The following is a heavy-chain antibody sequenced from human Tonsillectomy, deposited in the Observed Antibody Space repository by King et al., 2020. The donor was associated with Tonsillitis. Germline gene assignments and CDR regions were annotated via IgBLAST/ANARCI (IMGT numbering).Heavy chain of an antibody. CDR1: GFLFSSYG. D-gene: IGHD6-13*01. V-gene: IGHV3-30*02. Sequence: VQLQESGGGVVQPGGSLRLSCAASGFLFSSYGMHWVRQAPGKGLAWVAFIRYDGSNKYYDGSNKYYADSVKGRFTISRDNSKNMLYLQMNSLRAEDTAVYYCAKDQGQQLVWDHDAFDIWGQGTMVTVSS. CDR3: AKDQGQQLVWDHDAFDI. J-gene: IGHJ3*02. CDR2: IRYDGSNKYYDGSNK.